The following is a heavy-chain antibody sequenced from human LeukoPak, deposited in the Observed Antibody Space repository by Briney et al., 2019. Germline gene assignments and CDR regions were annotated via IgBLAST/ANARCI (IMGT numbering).Heavy chain of an antibody. CDR1: GFTFSSHW. J-gene: IGHJ4*02. D-gene: IGHD3-22*01. CDR3: ARESTYYYDSSGYYYLDD. CDR2: IKQDGSEK. Sequence: GGSLRLSCAASGFTFSSHWMSWVRQAPGKGLEWVANIKQDGSEKYYVDSVKGRFTISRDNAKNSLYLQMNSLRAEDTAVYYCARESTYYYDSSGYYYLDDWGQGTLVTVSS. V-gene: IGHV3-7*01.